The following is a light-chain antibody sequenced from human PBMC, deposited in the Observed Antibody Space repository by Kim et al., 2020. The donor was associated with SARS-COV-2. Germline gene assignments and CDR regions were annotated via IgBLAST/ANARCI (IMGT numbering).Light chain of an antibody. CDR2: EVT. J-gene: IGLJ1*01. Sequence: GQAVTISCTGASSDVGSYNRVSWYQQPPGTAPKLMIYEVTNRPSGVPDRFSGSKSGNTASLTISGLQAEDEADYYCSSYTSGSTYVFGTGTKVTVL. CDR3: SSYTSGSTYV. V-gene: IGLV2-18*02. CDR1: SSDVGSYNR.